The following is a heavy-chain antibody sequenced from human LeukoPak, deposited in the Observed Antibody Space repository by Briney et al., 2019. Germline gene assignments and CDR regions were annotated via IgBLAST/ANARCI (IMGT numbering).Heavy chain of an antibody. D-gene: IGHD6-19*01. Sequence: GASVKVSCKASGYRFTTDMYTIHWMRQAPGHRLEWMGWINAGNGNTKYSQKFQGRVTITGDASASTVYMELSSLIFEDTAVYYCARDSDSSGWSWVYWGQGTLVTVSS. CDR3: ARDSDSSGWSWVY. J-gene: IGHJ4*02. CDR1: GYRFTTDMYT. V-gene: IGHV1-3*01. CDR2: INAGNGNT.